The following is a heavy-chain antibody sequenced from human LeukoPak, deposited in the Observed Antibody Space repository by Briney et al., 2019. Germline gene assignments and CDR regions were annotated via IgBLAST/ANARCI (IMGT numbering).Heavy chain of an antibody. V-gene: IGHV1-8*01. Sequence: ASVKVSCKASGYTFTSYDINWVRQATGQGLGWMGWMNPNSGNTGYAQKFQGRVTMTRNTSISTAYMELSSLRSEDTAVYYCAKEATVITVARSHFDYWGPGTLVTVSS. D-gene: IGHD3-22*01. CDR1: GYTFTSYD. CDR2: MNPNSGNT. CDR3: AKEATVITVARSHFDY. J-gene: IGHJ4*02.